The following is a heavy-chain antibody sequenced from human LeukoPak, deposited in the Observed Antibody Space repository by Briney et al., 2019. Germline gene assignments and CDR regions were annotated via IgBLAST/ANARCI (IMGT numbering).Heavy chain of an antibody. CDR2: IYTSGST. V-gene: IGHV4-61*02. CDR1: GGSISSGSYY. CDR3: ARQDYDIITGANDAFDI. Sequence: SQTLSLTCTVSGGSISSGSYYWSWIRQPAGKGLEWIGRIYTSGSTNYNPSLKSRVTISVDTSKNQFSLKLSSVTAADTAVYYCARQDYDIITGANDAFDIWGQGTMVTASS. J-gene: IGHJ3*02. D-gene: IGHD3-9*01.